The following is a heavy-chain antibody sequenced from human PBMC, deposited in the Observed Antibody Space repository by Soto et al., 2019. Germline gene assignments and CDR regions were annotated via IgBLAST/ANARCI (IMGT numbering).Heavy chain of an antibody. J-gene: IGHJ4*02. CDR1: GFTFSSYS. Sequence: PGESLRLSCAASGFTFSSYSMNWVRQAPGKGLEWVSSISSSSSYINYADSVKGRFTISRDNAKNTLYLQMNSLRAVDTAVYYCEKYFDESRGVDYWGQGTPVTVSS. CDR3: EKYFDESRGVDY. CDR2: ISSSSSYI. V-gene: IGHV3-21*01. D-gene: IGHD3-9*01.